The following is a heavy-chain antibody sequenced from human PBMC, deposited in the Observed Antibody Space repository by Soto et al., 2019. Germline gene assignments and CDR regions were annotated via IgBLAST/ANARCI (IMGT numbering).Heavy chain of an antibody. CDR2: IIPILGIA. CDR1: GGTFSSYT. CDR3: ARSLWCGGDCYLGWYLDL. V-gene: IGHV1-69*02. J-gene: IGHJ2*01. D-gene: IGHD2-21*01. Sequence: SVKVSCKASGGTFSSYTISWVRQAPGQGLEWMGRIIPILGIANYAQKFQGRVTITADKSTSTAYMELSSLRSEDTAVYYCARSLWCGGDCYLGWYLDLWGRGTLVTVAS.